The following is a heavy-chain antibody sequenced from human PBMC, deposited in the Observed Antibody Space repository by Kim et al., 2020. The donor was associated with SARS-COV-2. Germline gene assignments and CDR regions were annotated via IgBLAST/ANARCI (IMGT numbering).Heavy chain of an antibody. Sequence: GESLKISCKGSGYSFTSYWIGWVRQMPGKGLEWMGIIYPGDSDTRYSPSFQGQVTISADKSISTAYLQWSSLKASDTAMYYCARSTMATSRYYYYMDVWGKGTTVTVSS. J-gene: IGHJ6*03. CDR3: ARSTMATSRYYYYMDV. D-gene: IGHD3-10*01. CDR2: IYPGDSDT. CDR1: GYSFTSYW. V-gene: IGHV5-51*01.